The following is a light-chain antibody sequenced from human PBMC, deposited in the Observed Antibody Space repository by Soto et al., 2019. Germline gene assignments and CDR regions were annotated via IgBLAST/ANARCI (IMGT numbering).Light chain of an antibody. CDR2: AAS. V-gene: IGKV1-12*01. J-gene: IGKJ5*01. CDR1: QSISSW. CDR3: QQGDSFPII. Sequence: DLQMTQSPSSVSASVGDRVTITCRASQSISSWLAWYQQKPGTVPKLLIYAASSLQSGVPSRFSGSGAGTEFTLTITSLQPEDFGTYYCQQGDSFPIIFGQGTRLEIK.